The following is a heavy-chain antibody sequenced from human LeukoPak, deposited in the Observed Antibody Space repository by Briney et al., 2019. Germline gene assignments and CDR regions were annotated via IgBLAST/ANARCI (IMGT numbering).Heavy chain of an antibody. Sequence: GGSLRLSCAASGFTVSSYGMHWVRQAPGKGLEWVAVIWYDGSRKYYGESVKGRFTISRDNSKNTLYLQMNSLRAEDTAVYYCARDPTAYYDSSGYYLNTIDFWGQGTLVTVSS. V-gene: IGHV3-33*01. J-gene: IGHJ4*02. CDR2: IWYDGSRK. CDR1: GFTVSSYG. CDR3: ARDPTAYYDSSGYYLNTIDF. D-gene: IGHD3-22*01.